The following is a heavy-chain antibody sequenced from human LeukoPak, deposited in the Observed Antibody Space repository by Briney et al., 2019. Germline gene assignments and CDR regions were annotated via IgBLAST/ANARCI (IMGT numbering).Heavy chain of an antibody. V-gene: IGHV4-34*01. CDR3: AACFRYSGSHDY. Sequence: SETLSLTCAVYGGSFSGYYWSWIRQPPGKGLEWIGEINHSGSTNYNPSLKSRVTISVDTSKDQFSLKLSSVTAADTAVYYCAACFRYSGSHDYWGQGTLVTVSS. CDR2: INHSGST. D-gene: IGHD1-26*01. CDR1: GGSFSGYY. J-gene: IGHJ4*02.